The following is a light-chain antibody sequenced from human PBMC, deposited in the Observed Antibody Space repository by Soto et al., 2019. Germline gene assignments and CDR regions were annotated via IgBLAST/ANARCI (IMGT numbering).Light chain of an antibody. CDR3: QQCATSPLT. Sequence: EIVLTQSPGTLSLSPGERATLSCRASQSVTKDYLACYQQKPGQAPRLLIDDASRRATGIPDRFSGSGSGTDFTLTISRLEPEDSAVYYCQQCATSPLTFGQGTKVEIK. J-gene: IGKJ1*01. CDR2: DAS. CDR1: QSVTKDY. V-gene: IGKV3-20*01.